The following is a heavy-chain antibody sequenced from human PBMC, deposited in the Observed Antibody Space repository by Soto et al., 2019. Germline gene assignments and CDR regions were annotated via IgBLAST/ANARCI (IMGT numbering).Heavy chain of an antibody. J-gene: IGHJ4*02. V-gene: IGHV3-30-3*01. CDR2: ISYDGSNK. D-gene: IGHD1-20*01. Sequence: GGSLRLSCAASGFTFSSYAMHWVRQAPGKGLEWVAVISYDGSNKYYADSVKGRFTISRDNSKNTLYLQMNSLRAEDTAVYYCARPRFPVSNYFDYWGQGTLVTVSS. CDR1: GFTFSSYA. CDR3: ARPRFPVSNYFDY.